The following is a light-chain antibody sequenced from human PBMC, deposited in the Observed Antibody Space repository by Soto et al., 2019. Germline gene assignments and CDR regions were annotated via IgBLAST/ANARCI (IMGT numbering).Light chain of an antibody. V-gene: IGLV2-14*01. J-gene: IGLJ1*01. CDR1: SSDVGGYNF. CDR3: SSYRSSSTPLCV. CDR2: EVN. Sequence: QSALIQPASVSGSPGQSITISCTGTSSDVGGYNFVSRYQQYPGRAPKLIIYEVNNRPSGVSSRFSGSKSGNTASLTISGLQAEDEADYYCSSYRSSSTPLCVFGSGTKLTVL.